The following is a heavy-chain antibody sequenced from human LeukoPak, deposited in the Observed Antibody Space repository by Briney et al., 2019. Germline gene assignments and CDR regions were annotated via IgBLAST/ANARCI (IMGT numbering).Heavy chain of an antibody. J-gene: IGHJ4*02. D-gene: IGHD3-10*01. Sequence: PSETLSLTCAVYGGSFSGYYWSWIRQPPGKGLEWIGEINHSGSTNYNPSLKSRVTISVDTSKNQFSLKLSSVTAADTAVYYCASITMVRGVIVPFDYWGQGTLVTVSS. CDR1: GGSFSGYY. CDR3: ASITMVRGVIVPFDY. V-gene: IGHV4-34*01. CDR2: INHSGST.